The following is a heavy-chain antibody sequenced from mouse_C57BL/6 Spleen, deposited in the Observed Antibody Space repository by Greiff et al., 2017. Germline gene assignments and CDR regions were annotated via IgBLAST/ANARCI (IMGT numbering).Heavy chain of an antibody. J-gene: IGHJ4*01. CDR1: GYTFTSYW. D-gene: IGHD1-1*01. CDR2: IDPNSGGT. V-gene: IGHV1-72*01. Sequence: QVQLQQPGAELVKPGASVKLSCKASGYTFTSYWMHWVKQRPGRGLEWIGRIDPNSGGTKYNEKFKSKATLTVDKPSSTAYMQLSSLTSEDSAVYYGASSTTVVDYYAMDYWGQGTSVTVSS. CDR3: ASSTTVVDYYAMDY.